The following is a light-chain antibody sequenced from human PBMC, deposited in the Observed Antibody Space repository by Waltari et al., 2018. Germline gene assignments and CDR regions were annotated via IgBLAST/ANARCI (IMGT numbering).Light chain of an antibody. J-gene: IGLJ3*02. CDR1: SSDVGCYNY. CDR2: DVS. V-gene: IGLV2-14*01. CDR3: NSYTGSSSWV. Sequence: SALTQTPSVSGSPGQSITISCTGTSSDVGCYNYVSWYQQHPGKDPKLIIYDVSERPSGVSDRFSGPKSGNTASLTISGLQAEDEADYYCNSYTGSSSWVFGGGTKLTVL.